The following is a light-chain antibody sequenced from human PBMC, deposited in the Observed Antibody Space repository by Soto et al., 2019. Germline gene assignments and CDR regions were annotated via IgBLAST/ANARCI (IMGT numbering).Light chain of an antibody. J-gene: IGLJ3*02. CDR3: QSYDSSLSRRWV. CDR1: SSNIGAGYP. V-gene: IGLV1-40*01. CDR2: G. Sequence: QSVLTQPPYVSGAPGQRVTISCTVSSSNIGAGYPVHWYQQLPGTAPKLIVAGNRPSGVPDRFSVSKYGASASLAITGLQAEDEADYYCQSYDSSLSRRWVFGGGTKLTVL.